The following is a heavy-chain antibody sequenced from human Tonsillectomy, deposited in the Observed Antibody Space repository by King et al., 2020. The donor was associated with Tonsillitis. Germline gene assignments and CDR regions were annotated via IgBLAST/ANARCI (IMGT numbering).Heavy chain of an antibody. Sequence: VQLVESGGGVVQPGGSLRLSCAASGFTFRSYDMHWVLQAPGKGLEWVAVISYDGSNIYYADSVKGRFTISRDNSKNILYLQMNSLRAEDTAVYYCAKLRAVALYYFDYWGQGTLVTVSS. CDR3: AKLRAVALYYFDY. CDR1: GFTFRSYD. J-gene: IGHJ4*02. V-gene: IGHV3-30*18. CDR2: ISYDGSNI. D-gene: IGHD6-19*01.